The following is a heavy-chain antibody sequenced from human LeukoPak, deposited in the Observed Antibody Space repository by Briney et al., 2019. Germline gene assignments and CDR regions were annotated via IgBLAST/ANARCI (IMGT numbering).Heavy chain of an antibody. D-gene: IGHD3-10*01. CDR3: ANGGAYGSGSYKSRAQNRGSYYFDY. CDR1: GGSISSSNW. V-gene: IGHV4-4*02. J-gene: IGHJ4*02. Sequence: PSETLSLTCAVSGGSISSSNWWSWVRQPPGKGLEWIGEIYHSGSTNYNPSLKSRVTISVDTSKNQFSLKLNSVTAADTAVYYCANGGAYGSGSYKSRAQNRGSYYFDYWGQGTLVTVSS. CDR2: IYHSGST.